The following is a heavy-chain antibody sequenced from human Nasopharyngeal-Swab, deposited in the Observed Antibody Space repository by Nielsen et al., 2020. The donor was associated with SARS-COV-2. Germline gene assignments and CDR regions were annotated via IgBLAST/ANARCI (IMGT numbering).Heavy chain of an antibody. D-gene: IGHD2-2*01. CDR2: IYYSGST. CDR1: GGSISSSSCY. J-gene: IGHJ4*02. V-gene: IGHV4-39*07. CDR3: ARDAGGYCSSTSCYAIPI. Sequence: SETLSLTCTVSGGSISSSSCYWGWIRQPPGKGLEWIGSIYYSGSTYYNPSLKSRVTISVDTSKNQFSLKLSSVTAADTAVYYCARDAGGYCSSTSCYAIPIWGQGTLVTVSS.